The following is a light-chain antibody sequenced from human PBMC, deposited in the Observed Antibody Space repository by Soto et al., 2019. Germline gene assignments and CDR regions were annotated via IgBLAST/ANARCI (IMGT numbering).Light chain of an antibody. CDR1: SSDVGGYNF. CDR2: DVR. J-gene: IGLJ1*01. Sequence: QSALTQPAAVSGSPGQSITISCTGTSSDVGGYNFVSWYQHHPGKAPKLMIYDVRNRPSGVSHRFSGSKSGNTASLTISGLQAEDEAEYYCSSYTRSSRPVFGTGTKLTVL. CDR3: SSYTRSSRPV. V-gene: IGLV2-14*01.